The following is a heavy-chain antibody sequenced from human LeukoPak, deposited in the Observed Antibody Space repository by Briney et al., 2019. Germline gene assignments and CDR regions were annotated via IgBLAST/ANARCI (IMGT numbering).Heavy chain of an antibody. J-gene: IGHJ4*02. CDR3: ARKRIADLGDETSFGGSPFDS. CDR1: GFTFKSYH. CDR2: ITSGASVI. Sequence: GGSLRLSCVASGFTFKSYHMNWVRQAPGKGLEWLSGITSGASVIYYADSVKGRFTISGDDAKNSLFLQMSGLTVDDTAVYYCARKRIADLGDETSFGGSPFDSWGQGTLVIVSS. V-gene: IGHV3-48*03. D-gene: IGHD3-16*01.